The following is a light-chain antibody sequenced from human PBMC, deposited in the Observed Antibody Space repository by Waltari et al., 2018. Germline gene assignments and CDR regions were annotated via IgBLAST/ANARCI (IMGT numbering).Light chain of an antibody. CDR3: QQSYRTPPLT. CDR1: QSISGY. CDR2: ATS. Sequence: DIQMTQTPSSLSVSVGERATITCRASQSISGYLNWYQQKPGKAPKVLIYATSSLQSGVPSRFSGSGSGTDFTLTISSLQPEDFATYYCQQSYRTPPLTFGGGTKVEIK. V-gene: IGKV1-39*01. J-gene: IGKJ4*01.